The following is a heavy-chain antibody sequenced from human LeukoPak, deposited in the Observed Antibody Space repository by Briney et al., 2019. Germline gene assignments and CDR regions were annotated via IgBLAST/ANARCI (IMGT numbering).Heavy chain of an antibody. CDR3: ARLHYGGNYGYYYYYMDV. Sequence: SETLSLTCAVYGGSFRGYYWGWIRQPPGKGLEWIGSIYYTGSTYYNPSLKSRVTISVDTSKNQFSLKLSSVTAADTAVYYCARLHYGGNYGYYYYYMDVWGKGTTVTISS. CDR1: GGSFRGYY. J-gene: IGHJ6*03. D-gene: IGHD4-23*01. V-gene: IGHV4-39*01. CDR2: IYYTGST.